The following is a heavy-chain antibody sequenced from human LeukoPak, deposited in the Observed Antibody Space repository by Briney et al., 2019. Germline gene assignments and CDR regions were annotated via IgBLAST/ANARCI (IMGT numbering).Heavy chain of an antibody. V-gene: IGHV4-39*06. J-gene: IGHJ5*02. CDR1: GDSIRRSTHY. Sequence: SETLSLTCTVSGDSIRRSTHYGGWIRQSPEKGLEWIGTIYDSGATYYNPSFQSRVTISVDTSKSQFHLKMQPVTAADTAVYYCTREPATWGQGTLVIVSS. CDR2: IYDSGAT. D-gene: IGHD2-2*01. CDR3: TREPAT.